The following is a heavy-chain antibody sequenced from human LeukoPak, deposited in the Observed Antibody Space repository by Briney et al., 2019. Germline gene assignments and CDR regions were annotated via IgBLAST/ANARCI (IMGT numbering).Heavy chain of an antibody. V-gene: IGHV3-21*01. D-gene: IGHD2-2*01. CDR1: GFTFSGYT. CDR2: ISNSSTYI. Sequence: PGGSLRLSCAASGFTFSGYTMTWVRQAPGKGLEWVSSISNSSTYIYYADSVRGRFTISRDNVQNSLYLQMNSLRAEDTAVYYCARWVCSSTSCYYFDYWGQGNLVVVSS. J-gene: IGHJ4*02. CDR3: ARWVCSSTSCYYFDY.